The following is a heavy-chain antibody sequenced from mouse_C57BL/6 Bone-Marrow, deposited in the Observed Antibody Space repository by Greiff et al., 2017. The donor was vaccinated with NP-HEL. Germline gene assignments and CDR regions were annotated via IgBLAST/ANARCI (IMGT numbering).Heavy chain of an antibody. CDR1: GYTFTSYW. CDR3: TGCAWFAY. CDR2: IYPGNSDT. V-gene: IGHV1-5*01. Sequence: VQLQQSGTVLARPGASVKLSCKTSGYTFTSYWMHWVKQRPGQGLAWIGAIYPGNSDTSYNQKFKGKANLTAVTSASTAYRELSSLTNEDAAVYYCTGCAWFAYWGQGTLVTVSA. J-gene: IGHJ3*01. D-gene: IGHD1-2*01.